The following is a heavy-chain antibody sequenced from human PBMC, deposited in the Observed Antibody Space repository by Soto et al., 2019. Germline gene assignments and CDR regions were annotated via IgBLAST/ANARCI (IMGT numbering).Heavy chain of an antibody. CDR1: GYTVTDYY. Sequence: QVQLVQSRTEVKKPGASVTVSCKASGYTVTDYYIHWVRQAPGQGLEWMGWIDPRSGATIYAQKFQDRVTMTRDTSISTAYMDLSRLRSDDTAVYYCARDDYGIYPYWGQGTLVTVSS. V-gene: IGHV1-2*02. CDR2: IDPRSGAT. CDR3: ARDDYGIYPY. D-gene: IGHD1-26*01. J-gene: IGHJ4*02.